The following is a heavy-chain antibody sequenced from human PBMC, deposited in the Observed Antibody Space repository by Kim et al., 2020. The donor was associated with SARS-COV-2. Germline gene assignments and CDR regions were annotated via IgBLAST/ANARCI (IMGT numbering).Heavy chain of an antibody. CDR3: AKGCSGGSCYSLDAFDI. CDR1: GGSISSSSYY. J-gene: IGHJ3*02. Sequence: SETLSLTCTVSGGSISSSSYYWGWIRQPPGKGLEWIGSIYYSGSTYYNPSLKSRVTISVDTSKNQFSLKLSSVTAADTAVYYCAKGCSGGSCYSLDAFDIWGQGTMVTVSS. D-gene: IGHD2-15*01. CDR2: IYYSGST. V-gene: IGHV4-39*01.